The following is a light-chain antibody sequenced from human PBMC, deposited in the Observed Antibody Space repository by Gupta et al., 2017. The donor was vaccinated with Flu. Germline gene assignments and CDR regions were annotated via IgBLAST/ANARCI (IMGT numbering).Light chain of an antibody. CDR3: SSYTSSSTPVV. CDR1: SSDVGGYNY. CDR2: EVS. Sequence: QYAMTQPASVSGSLGQSITISCTGPSSDVGGYNYVSWYQQHPGKAPKRMIYEVSNRPSGVSNRFSGSKSGNTATVTISGLQAEDEADYYCSSYTSSSTPVVFGGGTKLTVL. V-gene: IGLV2-14*01. J-gene: IGLJ2*01.